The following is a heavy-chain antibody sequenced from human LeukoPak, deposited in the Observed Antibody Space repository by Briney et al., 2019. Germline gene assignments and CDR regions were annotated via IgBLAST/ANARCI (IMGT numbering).Heavy chain of an antibody. D-gene: IGHD2-2*01. CDR3: ARRPKRRGIKGYCSSTSCYQTNAFDI. Sequence: SETLSLTCAVYGGSFSGYYWSWIRQPPGKGLEWIGEINHSGSTNNNPSLKSRVTISVDTSKNQFSLKLSSVTAADTAVYYCARRPKRRGIKGYCSSTSCYQTNAFDIWGQGTMVTVSS. V-gene: IGHV4-34*01. CDR2: INHSGST. CDR1: GGSFSGYY. J-gene: IGHJ3*02.